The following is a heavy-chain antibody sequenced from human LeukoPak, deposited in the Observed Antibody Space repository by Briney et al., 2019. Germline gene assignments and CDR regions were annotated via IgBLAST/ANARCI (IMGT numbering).Heavy chain of an antibody. V-gene: IGHV3-30*18. Sequence: GGSLRLSCAASGFTFSSYGMHWVRQAPGKGLEWVAVISYDGSNKYYADSVKGRFTISRDNSKNTLYLQMNSLRAEDTAVYYCAKDSPSYYDPYYYYGMDVWGQGTTVTVSS. D-gene: IGHD1-26*01. CDR3: AKDSPSYYDPYYYYGMDV. J-gene: IGHJ6*02. CDR1: GFTFSSYG. CDR2: ISYDGSNK.